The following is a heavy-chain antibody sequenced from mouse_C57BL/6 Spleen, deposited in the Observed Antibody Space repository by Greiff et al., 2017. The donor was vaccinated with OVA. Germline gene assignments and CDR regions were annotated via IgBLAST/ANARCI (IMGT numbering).Heavy chain of an antibody. CDR2: ISYDGSN. D-gene: IGHD6-1*01. CDR1: GYSITSGYY. Sequence: EVKLVESGPGLVKPSQSLSLTCSVTGYSITSGYYWNWIRQFPGNKLEWMGYISYDGSNNYNPSLKNRISITRDTSKNQFFLKLNSVTTEDTATYYCARGPPSRGFAYWGQGTLVTVSA. J-gene: IGHJ3*01. V-gene: IGHV3-6*01. CDR3: ARGPPSRGFAY.